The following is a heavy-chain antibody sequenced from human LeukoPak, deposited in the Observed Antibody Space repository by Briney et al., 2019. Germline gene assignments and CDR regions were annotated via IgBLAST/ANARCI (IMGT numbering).Heavy chain of an antibody. CDR3: ARGDRRRWIYYFDY. CDR1: GGTFSSYA. D-gene: IGHD5-12*01. J-gene: IGHJ4*02. V-gene: IGHV1-69*05. Sequence: SVKVSCKASGGTFSSYAISWVRQAPGQGLEWMGRIIPIFGTANYAQKFQGRVTITTDESTSTAYMELRSLRSEDTAVYYCARGDRRRWIYYFDYWGQGTLVTVSS. CDR2: IIPIFGTA.